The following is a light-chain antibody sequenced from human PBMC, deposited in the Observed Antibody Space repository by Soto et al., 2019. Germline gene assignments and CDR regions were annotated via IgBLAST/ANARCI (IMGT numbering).Light chain of an antibody. CDR2: AAS. CDR1: QDISSW. V-gene: IGKV1-12*01. Sequence: DIQMTQSPSSVSASVGDRVTITCRASQDISSWLAWYQQKPGPAPKLLIYAASTLQSGVPSRFSGSGSGTDFTLPISRLQPGDFATYYCQQANSFPPTFGPGTKVHIK. J-gene: IGKJ3*01. CDR3: QQANSFPPT.